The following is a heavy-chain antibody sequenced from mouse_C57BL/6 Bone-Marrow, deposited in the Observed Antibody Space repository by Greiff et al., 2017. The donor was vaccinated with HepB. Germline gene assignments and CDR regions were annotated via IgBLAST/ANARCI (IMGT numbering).Heavy chain of an antibody. CDR2: IYPGSGST. J-gene: IGHJ1*03. CDR3: ARGGYPNWYFDD. CDR1: GYTFTSYW. D-gene: IGHD2-2*01. V-gene: IGHV1-55*01. Sequence: QVQLQQPGAELVKPGASVKMSCKASGYTFTSYWITWVKQRPGQGLEWIGDIYPGSGSTNYNEKFKSKATLTVDTSASTAYMQLSSLTSEDSAVYYCARGGYPNWYFDDWGTGTTVTVSS.